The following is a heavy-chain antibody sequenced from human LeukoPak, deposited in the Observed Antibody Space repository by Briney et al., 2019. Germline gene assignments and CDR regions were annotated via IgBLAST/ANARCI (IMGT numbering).Heavy chain of an antibody. CDR3: ARDLPDSYGPEGNWYFDL. CDR2: IDSDGSST. D-gene: IGHD5-18*01. CDR1: GFTVSSNY. Sequence: PGGSLRLSCAASGFTVSSNYMSWVRQAPGKGLVWVSRIDSDGSSTSYADSVKGRFTISRDNAKNTLYLQMNSLRAEDTAVYYCARDLPDSYGPEGNWYFDLWGRGTLVTVSS. V-gene: IGHV3-74*01. J-gene: IGHJ2*01.